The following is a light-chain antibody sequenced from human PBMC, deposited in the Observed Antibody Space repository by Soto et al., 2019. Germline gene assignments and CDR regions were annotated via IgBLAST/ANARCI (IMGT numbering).Light chain of an antibody. V-gene: IGLV2-14*01. CDR1: SSDVGGYNY. J-gene: IGLJ2*01. Sequence: QSALTQPASVSGSPGQSITISCTGTSSDVGGYNYVSWYQQHPGKAPKLMIYDVSNRPSGVSNRFSGSKSGNTASLTISGLQAEDEADYYCSSYTSSSVVFGGGTTLTVL. CDR2: DVS. CDR3: SSYTSSSVV.